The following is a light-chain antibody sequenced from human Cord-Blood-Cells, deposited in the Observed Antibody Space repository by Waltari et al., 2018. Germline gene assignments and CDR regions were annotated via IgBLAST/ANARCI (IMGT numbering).Light chain of an antibody. V-gene: IGLV1-44*01. Sequence: QSVLTQPPSASVTPGQRVTIPCSGSSSNIGSNTVNMYHQLPGTAPKLRLYSNNQRPSGVPDRFSGSKSGTSASLAISGLQSEDEADYYCAAWDDSLNGWVFGGGTKLTVL. CDR2: SNN. CDR1: SSNIGSNT. J-gene: IGLJ3*02. CDR3: AAWDDSLNGWV.